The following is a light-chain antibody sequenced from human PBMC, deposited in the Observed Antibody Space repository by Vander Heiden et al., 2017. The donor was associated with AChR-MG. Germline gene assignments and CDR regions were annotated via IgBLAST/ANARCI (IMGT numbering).Light chain of an antibody. Sequence: ELVLTQSPGTLSLSPGERATLSCRASQSVSSSYLAWYKQKPGQAPRLLIYGASSRATGIPDRFSGSGSGTDFTLTISRLEPEDFAVYYCQQYGSSPPRTFGQGTKVEIK. CDR1: QSVSSSY. CDR2: GAS. V-gene: IGKV3-20*01. CDR3: QQYGSSPPRT. J-gene: IGKJ1*01.